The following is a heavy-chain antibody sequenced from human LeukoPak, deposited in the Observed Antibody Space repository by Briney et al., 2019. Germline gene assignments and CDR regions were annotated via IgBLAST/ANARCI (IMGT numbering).Heavy chain of an antibody. CDR3: ASGGCYSGYFDY. CDR1: GDSISNYY. CDR2: IYYTVSS. D-gene: IGHD1-26*01. V-gene: IGHV4-59*01. J-gene: IGHJ4*02. Sequence: SSETRSLTCTVPGDSISNYYWSWIRQSPGKGLEWVGYIYYTVSSNYNRCLRTRVPISVDRSKDQFSLNRASLTAADTAVYYCASGGCYSGYFDYWGQGTLVTASS.